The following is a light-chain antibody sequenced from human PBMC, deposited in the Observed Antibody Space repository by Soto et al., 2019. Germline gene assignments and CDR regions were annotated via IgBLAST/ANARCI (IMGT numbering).Light chain of an antibody. CDR2: DDD. Sequence: QSALTQPASVSGSPGQSITISCTGTSSDVGDCNCVSWYQQHPGKAPKLMIYDDDKRPSGIPDRFSGSKSGTSATLGITGFQTGDEADYYCGSWDSSLSAYVFGTGTKLTVL. CDR3: GSWDSSLSAYV. J-gene: IGLJ1*01. V-gene: IGLV2-14*03. CDR1: SSDVGDCNC.